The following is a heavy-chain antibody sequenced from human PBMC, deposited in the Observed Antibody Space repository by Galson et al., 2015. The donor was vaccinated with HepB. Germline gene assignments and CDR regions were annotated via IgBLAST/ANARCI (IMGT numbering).Heavy chain of an antibody. V-gene: IGHV1-18*01. Sequence: SVKVSCKASGYTFTSYGISWVRQAPGQGLEWMGWISAYNGNTNYAQKLQGGVTMTTDTSTSTAYMELRSLRSDDTAVYYCARQYYDFWSGYYGWGWFDPWGQGTLVTVSS. D-gene: IGHD3-3*01. J-gene: IGHJ5*02. CDR3: ARQYYDFWSGYYGWGWFDP. CDR2: ISAYNGNT. CDR1: GYTFTSYG.